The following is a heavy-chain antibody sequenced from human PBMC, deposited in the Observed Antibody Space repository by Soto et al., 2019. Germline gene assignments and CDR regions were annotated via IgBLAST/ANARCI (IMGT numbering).Heavy chain of an antibody. CDR3: ARDQGGYTAMVNYYYYYGMDV. CDR1: GYTFTGYY. J-gene: IGHJ6*02. CDR2: INPNSGGT. V-gene: IGHV1-2*02. D-gene: IGHD5-18*01. Sequence: ASVKVSCKASGYTFTGYYMHWVRQAPGQELEWMGWINPNSGGTNYAQKFQGGVTMTRDTSTSTAYMELSRLRSDDTAVYYCARDQGGYTAMVNYYYYYGMDVWGQGTTVTV.